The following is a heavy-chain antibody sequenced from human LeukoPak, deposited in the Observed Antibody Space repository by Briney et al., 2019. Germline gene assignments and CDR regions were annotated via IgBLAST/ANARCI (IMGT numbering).Heavy chain of an antibody. CDR3: ARCMPGAPGGGFFDS. Sequence: GGSLRLSCAVTGFTVTNNYMTWARQAPGKGLEWVSVIYSGGNTYYADSVKGRFTISRDTSQATLYLQMNSLRAEDTAVYYCARCMPGAPGGGFFDSWGQGTLVTVSS. V-gene: IGHV3-66*01. J-gene: IGHJ4*02. CDR1: GFTVTNNY. CDR2: IYSGGNT. D-gene: IGHD3-16*01.